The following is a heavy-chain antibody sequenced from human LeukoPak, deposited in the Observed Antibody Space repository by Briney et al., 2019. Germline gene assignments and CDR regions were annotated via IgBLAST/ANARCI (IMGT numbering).Heavy chain of an antibody. Sequence: PGGSLRLSCAASGFTFSSYDMHWVRQATGKGLEWVSAIGTAGDTYYPGSVKGRFTISRENAKNSLYLQMNSLRAGDTAVYYCARDRSPGGRFGELSFSWGQGTLVTVSS. CDR1: GFTFSSYD. V-gene: IGHV3-13*01. D-gene: IGHD3-10*01. J-gene: IGHJ5*02. CDR3: ARDRSPGGRFGELSFS. CDR2: IGTAGDT.